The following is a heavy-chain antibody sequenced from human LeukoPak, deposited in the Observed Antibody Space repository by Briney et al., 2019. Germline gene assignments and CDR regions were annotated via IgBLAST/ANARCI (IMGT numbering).Heavy chain of an antibody. Sequence: ASVKVSFKGSGYTFATYGIDWLRQAPGQGLEWMGWISAYNGDTKYAQNLQDRLTVTTDTSTTTAYMELRSLRSDDTAVYYCAIIDLTNGFDYWGQGTLVTVSS. V-gene: IGHV1-18*01. J-gene: IGHJ4*02. D-gene: IGHD3-16*02. CDR2: ISAYNGDT. CDR1: GYTFATYG. CDR3: AIIDLTNGFDY.